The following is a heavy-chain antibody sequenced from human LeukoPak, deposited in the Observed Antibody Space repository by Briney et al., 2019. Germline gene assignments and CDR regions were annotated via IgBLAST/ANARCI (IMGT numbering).Heavy chain of an antibody. CDR1: GFTFSSYA. CDR3: AKDRRYSSGWYALDI. D-gene: IGHD6-19*01. J-gene: IGHJ3*02. Sequence: PGGSLRLSCAASGFTFSSYAVSWVRQAPGKGLEWVSPISGRGDNTYYADSVKGRFTISRDSSRNTLYLQMNSLKAEDTAVYYCAKDRRYSSGWYALDIWGQGTMVTISS. CDR2: ISGRGDNT. V-gene: IGHV3-23*01.